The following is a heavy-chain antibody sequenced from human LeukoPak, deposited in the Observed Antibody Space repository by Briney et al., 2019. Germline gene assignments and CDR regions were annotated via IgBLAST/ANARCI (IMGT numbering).Heavy chain of an antibody. V-gene: IGHV4-39*01. CDR3: ARQQLVNSDYFDY. Sequence: SETLSLTCAVSGGSISSSSYYWGWIRQPPGKGLEWIGSIYYSGSTYYNPSLKSRVTISVDTSKNQFSLKLSSVTAADTAVYYCARQQLVNSDYFDYWGQGTLVTVSS. CDR2: IYYSGST. CDR1: GGSISSSSYY. J-gene: IGHJ4*02. D-gene: IGHD6-13*01.